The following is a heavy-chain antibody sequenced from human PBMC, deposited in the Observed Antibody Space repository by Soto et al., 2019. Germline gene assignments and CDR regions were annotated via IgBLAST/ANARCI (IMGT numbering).Heavy chain of an antibody. CDR3: ARHLWFGELLYRGWFDP. D-gene: IGHD3-10*01. CDR1: GGSISGSSYY. CDR2: IYYSGST. Sequence: PSETLSLTCTVSGGSISGSSYYWGWIRQPPGKGLEWIGSIYYSGSTYYNPSLKSRVTISVDTSKNQFSLKLSSVTAADTAVYYCARHLWFGELLYRGWFDPWGQGTLVTVSS. V-gene: IGHV4-39*01. J-gene: IGHJ5*02.